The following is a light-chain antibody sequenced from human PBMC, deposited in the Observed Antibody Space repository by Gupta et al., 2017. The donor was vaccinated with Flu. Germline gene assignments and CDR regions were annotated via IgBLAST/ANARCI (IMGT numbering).Light chain of an antibody. V-gene: IGKV4-1*01. CDR3: QQDDSSPIT. CDR1: QSGSYSSTNKNY. Sequence: DIVMTQSPDSLAVSLGERATINCKSSQSGSYSSTNKNYLAWYQQKPGQPPKLLIYWASTRESGVPDRFSGRGSGTXFTLTIXSLQAEDVAVYYCQQDDSSPITFGXGTKVDIK. CDR2: WAS. J-gene: IGKJ3*01.